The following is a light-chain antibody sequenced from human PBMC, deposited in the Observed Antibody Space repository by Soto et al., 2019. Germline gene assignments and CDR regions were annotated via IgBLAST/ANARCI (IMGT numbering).Light chain of an antibody. J-gene: IGLJ1*01. CDR3: AAWDDRLNGHV. V-gene: IGLV1-44*01. Sequence: QSVLTQPPSASGTPGQRVTISCSGSSSNIGTNTGNWYQQLPGTAPKLLIYANNQRPSGVPDRFSGSKSGTSASLAISGLQSEDEADYYCAAWDDRLNGHVFGTGTKLTVL. CDR1: SSNIGTNT. CDR2: ANN.